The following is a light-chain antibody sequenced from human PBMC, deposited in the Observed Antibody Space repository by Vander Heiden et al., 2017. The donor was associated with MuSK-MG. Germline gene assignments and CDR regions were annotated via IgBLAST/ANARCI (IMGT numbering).Light chain of an antibody. CDR3: QQYGSSSGT. CDR2: GAS. Sequence: EIALTQSPGTLSLSPGERATLSCRASQSVSSGYLAWYQQKPGQAPRLLIYGASSRATGIPDRFSGSGSGTDFTLTISRLEPEDFAVYYCQQYGSSSGTFGGGTKVEMK. V-gene: IGKV3-20*01. CDR1: QSVSSGY. J-gene: IGKJ4*01.